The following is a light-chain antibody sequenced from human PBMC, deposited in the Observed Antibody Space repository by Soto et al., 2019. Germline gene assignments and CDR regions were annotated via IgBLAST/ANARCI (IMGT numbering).Light chain of an antibody. Sequence: QSVLTQPASVSGSPGQSITISCTGTSSDVGGYIYVSWYQQHPGKAPKLMIYEVSNRPPGVSSRFSGSKSANTASLTISGLQAEDEADYYCSSYSSSNTLYVFGTGTKVTVL. CDR2: EVS. V-gene: IGLV2-14*01. CDR3: SSYSSSNTLYV. CDR1: SSDVGGYIY. J-gene: IGLJ1*01.